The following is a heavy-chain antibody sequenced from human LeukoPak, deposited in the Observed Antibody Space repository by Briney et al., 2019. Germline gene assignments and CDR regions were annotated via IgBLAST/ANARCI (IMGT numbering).Heavy chain of an antibody. Sequence: SSPTLFKTTPTLTLTSSFAGFSLSTSGVALGWIREPPGKPLDRLGTNYWHGNKRYSTSPMNRPTIPKATTLNQVVPTMTHMAALVTATHFCTRSLRSPDCGSSRCYYFDSWGQGTLVTVSS. J-gene: IGHJ4*02. V-gene: IGHV2-5*01. CDR2: NYWHGNK. CDR3: TRSLRSPDCGSSRCYYFDS. D-gene: IGHD2-15*01. CDR1: GFSLSTSGVA.